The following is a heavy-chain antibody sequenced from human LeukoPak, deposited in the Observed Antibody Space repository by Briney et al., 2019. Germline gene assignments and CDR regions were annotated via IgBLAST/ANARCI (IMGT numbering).Heavy chain of an antibody. J-gene: IGHJ4*02. CDR2: VYHSGST. Sequence: PSETLSLTCSVSSDSMTSYFWSWLRQPPGKGLEWIGYVYHSGSTSYNPSLKSRVSISEDTSKNQFSLKLSSVTAADTAVYFCARANPNWNPPDYWGQGTLVTVSS. D-gene: IGHD1-1*01. CDR3: ARANPNWNPPDY. V-gene: IGHV4-59*08. CDR1: SDSMTSYF.